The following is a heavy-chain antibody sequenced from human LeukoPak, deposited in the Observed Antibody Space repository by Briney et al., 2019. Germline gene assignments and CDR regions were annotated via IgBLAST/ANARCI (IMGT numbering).Heavy chain of an antibody. J-gene: IGHJ2*01. CDR3: ARSIVVVPAGTYYYWYFDL. CDR2: IRYDGSKK. CDR1: GFTFKNYG. D-gene: IGHD2-2*01. Sequence: GGSLRLSCAASGFTFKNYGTHWVRQALGTGLEWVTFIRYDGSKKYYADSAKGRFTISRDNSKNTLYLQMNSLRAEDTAVYYCARSIVVVPAGTYYYWYFDLWGRGTLVTVSS. V-gene: IGHV3-30*02.